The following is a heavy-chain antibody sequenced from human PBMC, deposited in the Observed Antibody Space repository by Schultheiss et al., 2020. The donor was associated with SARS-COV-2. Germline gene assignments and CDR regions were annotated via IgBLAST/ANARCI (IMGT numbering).Heavy chain of an antibody. Sequence: GESLKISCAASGFTFSSYSMNWVRQAPGKGLEWVSRINSDGSSTSYADSVKGRFTISRDNAKNTLYLQMNSLRAEDTAVYYCARSGGGDFWSGYYYYMDVWGKGTTVTVSS. CDR2: INSDGSST. CDR1: GFTFSSYS. V-gene: IGHV3-74*01. D-gene: IGHD3-3*01. CDR3: ARSGGGDFWSGYYYYMDV. J-gene: IGHJ6*03.